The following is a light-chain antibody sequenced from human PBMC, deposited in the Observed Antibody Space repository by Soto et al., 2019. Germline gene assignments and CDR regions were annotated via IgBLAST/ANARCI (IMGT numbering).Light chain of an antibody. V-gene: IGLV2-14*01. CDR2: EVS. CDR3: SSYTGSSINTVV. J-gene: IGLJ2*01. CDR1: SSDVGKYNY. Sequence: QSVPTQPASVSGSPGQSITISCTGTSSDVGKYNYVSWYQQHPAKAPKLMIFEVSNRPSGVSNRFSGSKSGNTASLTISGLQAEDEAEYYCSSYTGSSINTVVFGGGTKVTVL.